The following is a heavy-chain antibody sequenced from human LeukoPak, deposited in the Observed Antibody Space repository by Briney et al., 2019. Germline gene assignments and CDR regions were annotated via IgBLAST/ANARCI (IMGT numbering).Heavy chain of an antibody. CDR3: ARGSCSGGTCAHFPDFFDN. V-gene: IGHV3-66*01. J-gene: IGHJ4*02. CDR2: IYTVGAT. Sequence: PGGSLRLSCAASGFTVTSNYMSWVRQVPGKGLEWVSVIYTVGATYYADSVKGRFIISRDNSKNTLYLQLNSLRAEDTAVYYCARGSCSGGTCAHFPDFFDNWGQGTLVTVSS. D-gene: IGHD2-15*01. CDR1: GFTVTSNY.